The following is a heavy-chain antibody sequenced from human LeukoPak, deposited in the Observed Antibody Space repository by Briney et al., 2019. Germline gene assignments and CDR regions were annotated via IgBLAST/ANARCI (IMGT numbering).Heavy chain of an antibody. CDR3: AKDTVSLGQGWFDP. V-gene: IGHV1-46*01. J-gene: IGHJ5*02. CDR1: GYTFTSYY. CDR2: INPSGGTT. D-gene: IGHD1-26*01. Sequence: GASVKVSCKASGYTFTSYYMHWVRQAPGQGLEWMGVINPSGGTTNYAQKFQGRVTMTRDTSTSTVYMELSSLRAEDTALYYCAKDTVSLGQGWFDPWGQGTLVTVSS.